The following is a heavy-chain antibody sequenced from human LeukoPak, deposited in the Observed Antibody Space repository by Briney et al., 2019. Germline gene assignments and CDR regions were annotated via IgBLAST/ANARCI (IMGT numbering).Heavy chain of an antibody. CDR3: ALLALASDFDY. CDR1: GFPYIIYE. Sequence: PGGSLRLSCAVSGFPYIIYEMNWVRQAPGKGLEWVSNIHSSGTIKYYADSVKGRFSISIDNAKSSLYLQMNSLRVEDTAVYYFALLALASDFDYWGQGALVTVSS. D-gene: IGHD6-19*01. CDR2: IHSSGTIK. J-gene: IGHJ4*02. V-gene: IGHV3-48*03.